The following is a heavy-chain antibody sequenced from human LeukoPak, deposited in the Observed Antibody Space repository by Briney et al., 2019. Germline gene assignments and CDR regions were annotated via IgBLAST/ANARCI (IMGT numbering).Heavy chain of an antibody. V-gene: IGHV3-15*01. D-gene: IGHD5-18*01. CDR3: TTGTWIQVWLADY. J-gene: IGHJ4*02. CDR1: GFTFANAC. CDR2: IKSKTDGGTT. Sequence: GGSLRLSCAASGFTFANACMSWVRLAPGKGLEWVGHIKSKTDGGTTDYAAPVKGRFTISRDDSKNTLYLQMNSLKTEDTAVYYCTTGTWIQVWLADYWGQGTLVTVSS.